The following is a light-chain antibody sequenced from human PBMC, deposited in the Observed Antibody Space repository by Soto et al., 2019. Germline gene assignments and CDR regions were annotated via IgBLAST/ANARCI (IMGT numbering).Light chain of an antibody. CDR3: SSYTTXXSXX. CDR2: DVY. Sequence: QSALTQPASVSGSPGQSITISCTGTSSDVGGFNYVSWYQQHXXXAPKLLIFDVYSRPSGISNRFSGSKSGNTASLTISGXXAEDEADYYCSSYTTXXSXXFGAGTKLTVL. J-gene: IGLJ1*01. V-gene: IGLV2-14*01. CDR1: SSDVGGFNY.